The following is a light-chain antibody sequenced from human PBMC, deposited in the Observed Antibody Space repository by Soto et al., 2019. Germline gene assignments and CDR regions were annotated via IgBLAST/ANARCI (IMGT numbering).Light chain of an antibody. CDR3: SSYRSSTTPYV. CDR2: DVS. V-gene: IGLV2-14*01. Sequence: QSALTQPASVSGSPGQAITISCTGTSSDVGAYNYASWYQQHPGKAPKLMIYDVSNRPLGVSNRFSGSKSGNTASLTISGLQAEDEADYYCSSYRSSTTPYVFGTGTKVTVL. J-gene: IGLJ1*01. CDR1: SSDVGAYNY.